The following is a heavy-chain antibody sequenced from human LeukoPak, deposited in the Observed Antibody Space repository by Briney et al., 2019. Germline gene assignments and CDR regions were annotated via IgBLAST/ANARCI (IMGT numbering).Heavy chain of an antibody. V-gene: IGHV3-21*01. J-gene: IGHJ6*04. CDR2: ISSSSSYI. Sequence: GGSLRLSCAASGFTFSSYSMNWVRQAPGKGLEWVSSISSSSSYIYYADSVKGRFTISRDNAKNSLYLRMNSLRAEDTAVYYCARAQYSPDILTGYYPGLGYYGMDVWGKGTTVTVSS. CDR1: GFTFSSYS. CDR3: ARAQYSPDILTGYYPGLGYYGMDV. D-gene: IGHD3-9*01.